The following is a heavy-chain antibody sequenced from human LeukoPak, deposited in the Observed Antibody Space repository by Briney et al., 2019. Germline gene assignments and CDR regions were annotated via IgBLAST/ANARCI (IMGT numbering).Heavy chain of an antibody. D-gene: IGHD2-8*02. CDR1: GGSFSGYY. Sequence: PSETLSLTCAVYGGSFSGYYWSWIRQPPGKGLERIGAINHSGSTNYNPSLKSRVTISVDTSKNQFSLKLNSMTAADTAVYYCARRLLVGPLYFDYWGLGTLVTVSS. J-gene: IGHJ4*02. V-gene: IGHV4-34*01. CDR2: INHSGST. CDR3: ARRLLVGPLYFDY.